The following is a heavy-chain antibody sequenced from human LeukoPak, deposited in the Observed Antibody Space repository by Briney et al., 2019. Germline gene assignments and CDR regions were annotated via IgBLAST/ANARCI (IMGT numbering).Heavy chain of an antibody. CDR1: GFTFSSYS. Sequence: GGSLRLSCAASGFTFSSYSMNWVRQAPGKGLEWVSYISSSSSTIYYADSVKGRFTISRDNAKNSLYLQMNSLRAEDMALYYCAKSMEPSQLHAFDIWGQGTMVTVSS. J-gene: IGHJ3*02. V-gene: IGHV3-48*01. D-gene: IGHD1-1*01. CDR3: AKSMEPSQLHAFDI. CDR2: ISSSSSTI.